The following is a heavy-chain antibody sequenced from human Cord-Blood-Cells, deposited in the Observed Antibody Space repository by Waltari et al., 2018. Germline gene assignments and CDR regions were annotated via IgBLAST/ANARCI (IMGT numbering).Heavy chain of an antibody. J-gene: IGHJ4*02. CDR3: GKHREPLSGGGLDY. Sequence: EVQLLESGGGLVQPGGSLRLSCAASGFTFSSYAMSWVRQAPGKGLAWVSAISGSGSSTYYADPVKGRFTIPRDKSKNTLYLKINHLGAEAPALYSCGKHREPLSGGGLDYWGQGTLVTVSS. CDR2: ISGSGSST. V-gene: IGHV3-23*01. D-gene: IGHD3-10*01. CDR1: GFTFSSYA.